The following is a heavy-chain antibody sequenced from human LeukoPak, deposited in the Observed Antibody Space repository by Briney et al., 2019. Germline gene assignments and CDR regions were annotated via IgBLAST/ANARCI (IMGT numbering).Heavy chain of an antibody. J-gene: IGHJ6*03. Sequence: GGSLRLSCAASGFTFSQYWMSWVRQAPGKGLEGVANIKHDGSEKQDGSEKNYVDSVKGRFTISRDDAKNSLYLQMNSLRAEDTAVYYCARSGRGVDSFYFYMDVWGKGTTVTVSS. CDR1: GFTFSQYW. CDR3: ARSGRGVDSFYFYMDV. CDR2: IKHDGSEKQDGSEK. D-gene: IGHD3-10*01. V-gene: IGHV3-7*01.